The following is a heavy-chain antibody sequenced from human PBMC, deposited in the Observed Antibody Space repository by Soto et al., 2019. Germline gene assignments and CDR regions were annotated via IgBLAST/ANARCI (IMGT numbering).Heavy chain of an antibody. D-gene: IGHD4-17*01. CDR1: GFTLSSYS. V-gene: IGHV3-21*01. J-gene: IGHJ4*02. CDR3: ARDACDYGDCSFDY. CDR2: ISSSSYI. Sequence: AGGSLRLSCAASGFTLSSYSMNWVRQAPGKGLEWVSSISSSSYIYYADSVKGRFTISRDNAKNSLYLQMNSLRAEDTAVYYCARDACDYGDCSFDYWGQGTLVTVSS.